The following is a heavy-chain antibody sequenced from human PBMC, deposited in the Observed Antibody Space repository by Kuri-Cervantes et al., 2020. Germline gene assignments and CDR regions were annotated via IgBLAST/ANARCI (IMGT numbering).Heavy chain of an antibody. D-gene: IGHD3-10*01. Sequence: ASVKVSCKASGGTFSSYAISWVRQATGQGLEWMGWMNPDSGNTGYAQEFQGRVTMTRDTSISTAYMEMSSLRSDDTAVYYCVRGVRSGQPLGDYWGQGTLVTVSS. CDR2: MNPDSGNT. CDR1: GGTFSSYA. V-gene: IGHV1-8*02. CDR3: VRGVRSGQPLGDY. J-gene: IGHJ4*02.